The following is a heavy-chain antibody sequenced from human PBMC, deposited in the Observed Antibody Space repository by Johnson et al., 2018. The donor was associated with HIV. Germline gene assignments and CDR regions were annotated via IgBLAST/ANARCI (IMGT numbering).Heavy chain of an antibody. Sequence: QEQLVESWGGLVKPGGSLRLSCAASGFTFSDYYMSWIRQAPGKGLEWVSYISSSGGTIYYADSVKGRFTISRNNAKNSLYLQMNNLRAEDTAVYFCATVWRNEGRHAFDIWGQGTMVTVSS. CDR1: GFTFSDYY. D-gene: IGHD1-1*01. V-gene: IGHV3-11*04. J-gene: IGHJ3*02. CDR2: ISSSGGTI. CDR3: ATVWRNEGRHAFDI.